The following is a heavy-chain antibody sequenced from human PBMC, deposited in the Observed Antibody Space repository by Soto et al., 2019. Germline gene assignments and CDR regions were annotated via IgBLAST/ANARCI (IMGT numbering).Heavy chain of an antibody. CDR3: ARVGLVAGAFDI. V-gene: IGHV1-2*04. J-gene: IGHJ3*02. CDR2: INPNSGDT. Sequence: ASVKVSCKASGYTFTSYDINWVRQATGQGLEWMGWINPNSGDTDYAQKFQGWVTMTRDTSISTAYMELSRLRSDDTAVYYCARVGLVAGAFDIWCPATMVTGSS. D-gene: IGHD6-25*01. CDR1: GYTFTSYD.